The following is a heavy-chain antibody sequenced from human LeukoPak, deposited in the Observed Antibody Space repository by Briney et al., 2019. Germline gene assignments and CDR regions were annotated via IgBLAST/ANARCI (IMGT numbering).Heavy chain of an antibody. D-gene: IGHD3-16*02. CDR1: GGSISSGDYY. V-gene: IGHV4-30-4*01. J-gene: IGHJ4*02. Sequence: SETLSLTCTVSGGSISSGDYYWSWIRQPPGKGLEWIGYIYYSGSTYYNPSLKSRVTISVDTSKNQFSLKLSSVTAADTAVYYCARSFGVGELSFPFDYWGQGTLVTVSP. CDR2: IYYSGST. CDR3: ARSFGVGELSFPFDY.